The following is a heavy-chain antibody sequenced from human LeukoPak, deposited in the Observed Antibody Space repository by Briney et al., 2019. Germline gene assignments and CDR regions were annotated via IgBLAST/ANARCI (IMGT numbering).Heavy chain of an antibody. CDR3: ARDRIAARRQLDY. D-gene: IGHD6-6*01. J-gene: IGHJ4*02. CDR2: ISSSSSYI. Sequence: GGSLRLSCAASGFTFSSYSMNWVRQAPGKGLEWVSSISSSSSYIYYADSVKGRFTISRDNAKNSLYLQMNSLRAEDTAVYYCARDRIAARRQLDYWGQGTLVTVSS. V-gene: IGHV3-21*01. CDR1: GFTFSSYS.